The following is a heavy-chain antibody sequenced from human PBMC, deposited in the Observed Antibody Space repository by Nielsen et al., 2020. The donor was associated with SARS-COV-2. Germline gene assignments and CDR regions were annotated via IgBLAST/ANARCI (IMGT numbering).Heavy chain of an antibody. Sequence: SETLSLTCTVSGGSISSYYWSWIRQPPGKGLEWIGYIYYSGSTNYNPSLKSRVTISVDTSKNQFSLKLSSVTAADTAVYYCARGSEWLVLIDYWGQGTLVTVSS. D-gene: IGHD6-19*01. CDR1: GGSISSYY. J-gene: IGHJ4*02. CDR3: ARGSEWLVLIDY. V-gene: IGHV4-59*13. CDR2: IYYSGST.